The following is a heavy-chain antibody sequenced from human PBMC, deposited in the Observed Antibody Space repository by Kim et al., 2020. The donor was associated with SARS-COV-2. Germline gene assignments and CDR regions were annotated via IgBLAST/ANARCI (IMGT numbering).Heavy chain of an antibody. Sequence: PGDSGPRYSPSFQGQVTISADKSISTAYLQWSSLKASDTAMYYCARIGDYWGQGTLVTVSS. CDR3: ARIGDY. CDR2: PGDSGP. V-gene: IGHV5-51*01. D-gene: IGHD2-15*01. J-gene: IGHJ4*02.